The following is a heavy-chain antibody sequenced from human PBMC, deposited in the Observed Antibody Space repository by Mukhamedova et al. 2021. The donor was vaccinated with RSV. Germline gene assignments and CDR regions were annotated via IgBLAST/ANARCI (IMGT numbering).Heavy chain of an antibody. CDR3: AKGPYYSSTSCTGYYMDV. Sequence: VAFIRYDGSNKYYVESVRGRFTISRDNSKNKLYLQMNSLRGDDTAVYYCAKGPYYSSTSCTGYYMDVWGRGTTVTVSS. V-gene: IGHV3-30*02. J-gene: IGHJ6*03. D-gene: IGHD2-2*01. CDR2: IRYDGSNK.